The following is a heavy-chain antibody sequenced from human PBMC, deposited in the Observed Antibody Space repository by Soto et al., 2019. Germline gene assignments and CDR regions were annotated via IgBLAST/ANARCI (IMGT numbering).Heavy chain of an antibody. Sequence: PGGSLRLSCAASGVTLTNSALSWFRQAPGKGLEWVSTITGHATNTWYADSVKGRFTVSRDNSVNTVYLQMNSLRAEETAVYYCAKDQGIAASHGIDWGQGTMVTVSS. D-gene: IGHD6-13*01. V-gene: IGHV3-23*01. CDR1: GVTLTNSA. CDR2: ITGHATNT. CDR3: AKDQGIAASHGID. J-gene: IGHJ3*01.